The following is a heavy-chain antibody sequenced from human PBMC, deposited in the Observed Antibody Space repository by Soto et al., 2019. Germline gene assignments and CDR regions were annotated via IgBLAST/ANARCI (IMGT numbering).Heavy chain of an antibody. CDR3: ARRPMGWGFALDY. V-gene: IGHV3-30*04. CDR1: GFTFSSYA. CDR2: ISYDGSNK. Sequence: GSLRLSCAASGFTFSSYAMHWVRQAPGKGLEWVAVISYDGSNKYYADSVKGRFTISRDNSKNTLYLQMNSLRAEDTAVYYCARRPMGWGFALDYWGQGTLVTVSS. J-gene: IGHJ4*02. D-gene: IGHD7-27*01.